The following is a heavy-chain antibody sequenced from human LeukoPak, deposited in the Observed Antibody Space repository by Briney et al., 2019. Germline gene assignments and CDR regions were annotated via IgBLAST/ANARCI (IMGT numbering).Heavy chain of an antibody. J-gene: IGHJ2*01. Sequence: SEPLSLTCTVSGGSISSSSYYWGWIRQPPGEGLQWIGTIYYTGSTYYNPSLKSRITISVDTSKNQFSLKLSSVTAAETAVYYCARAGYGASVGWYFDLWGRGTLVTVSS. CDR3: ARAGYGASVGWYFDL. CDR1: GGSISSSSYY. V-gene: IGHV4-39*01. CDR2: IYYTGST. D-gene: IGHD4-17*01.